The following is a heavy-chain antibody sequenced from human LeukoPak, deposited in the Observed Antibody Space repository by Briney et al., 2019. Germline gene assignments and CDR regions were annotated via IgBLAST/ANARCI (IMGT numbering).Heavy chain of an antibody. CDR3: VRYSGDADY. D-gene: IGHD5-12*01. J-gene: IGHJ4*02. CDR1: GFTFDNYA. CDR2: IRSKIYGGTT. V-gene: IGHV3-49*03. Sequence: GGCLRLSCTASGFTFDNYAMSWFRQAPGKGLEWVGFIRSKIYGGTTEYAASVKGRFTISRDDSKSIAYLQMTSLKSEDTAVYYCVRYSGDADYWGQGTLVTVSS.